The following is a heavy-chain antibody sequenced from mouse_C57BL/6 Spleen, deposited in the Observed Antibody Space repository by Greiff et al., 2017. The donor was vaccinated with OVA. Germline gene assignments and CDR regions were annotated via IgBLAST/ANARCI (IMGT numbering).Heavy chain of an antibody. D-gene: IGHD2-10*02. CDR2: INPYNGGT. V-gene: IGHV1-19*01. J-gene: IGHJ4*01. CDR3: ARRGYGNYAMDY. Sequence: EVQLQQSGPVLVKPGASVKMSCKASGYTFTDYYMNWVKQSHGKSLEWIGVINPYNGGTSYNQKFKGKATLTVDKSSSTAYMELNSLTSEDSAGYYCARRGYGNYAMDYWGQGTSVTVSS. CDR1: GYTFTDYY.